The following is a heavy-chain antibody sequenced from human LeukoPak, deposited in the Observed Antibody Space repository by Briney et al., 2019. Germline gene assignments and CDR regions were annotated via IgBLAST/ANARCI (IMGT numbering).Heavy chain of an antibody. CDR2: IYYSGST. CDR1: GGSISSGGYY. Sequence: SQTLSLTCTVSGGSISSGGYYWSWIRQHPGKGLEWIGYIYYSGSTYYNPSLKSRVTISVDTSKNQFSLKLSSVTAADTAVYYCARHRIRWLPLDYWGQGTLVTVSS. V-gene: IGHV4-31*03. CDR3: ARHRIRWLPLDY. J-gene: IGHJ4*02. D-gene: IGHD5-12*01.